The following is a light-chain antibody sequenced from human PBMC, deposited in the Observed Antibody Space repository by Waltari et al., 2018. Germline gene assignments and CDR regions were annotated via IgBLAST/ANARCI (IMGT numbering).Light chain of an antibody. J-gene: IGKJ2*01. V-gene: IGKV1-39*01. CDR3: QQSHSPPFT. CDR1: QNIDNF. CDR2: AAS. Sequence: DIQMTQSPSSVSASVGDRVTIACRASQNIDNFLNWYQHKPGVAPQVLVFAASTLQDGVPSRFSASASGTHFTLTIGSLQPEDFATYYCQQSHSPPFTFGQGT.